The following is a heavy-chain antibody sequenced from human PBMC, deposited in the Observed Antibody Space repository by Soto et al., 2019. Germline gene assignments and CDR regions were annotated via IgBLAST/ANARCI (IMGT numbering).Heavy chain of an antibody. CDR1: GGSFSGYY. CDR3: ARPFIAAHNWFDP. Sequence: PSETLSLTCAVYGGSFSGYYWSWIRQPPGKGLEWIGEINHSGSTNYNPSLKSRVTISVDTSKNQFSLKLSSVTAADTAVYYCARPFIAAHNWFDPWGQGTLVTVSS. V-gene: IGHV4-34*01. J-gene: IGHJ5*02. CDR2: INHSGST. D-gene: IGHD6-6*01.